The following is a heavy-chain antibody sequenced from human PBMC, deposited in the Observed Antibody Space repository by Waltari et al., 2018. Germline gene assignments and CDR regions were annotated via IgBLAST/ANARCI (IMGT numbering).Heavy chain of an antibody. CDR3: AGDSSSWSKNWFDP. CDR2: ISYDGSNK. V-gene: IGHV3-30-3*01. Sequence: QVQLVESGGGVVQPGRSLRLSCAASGFTFSSYATHWVRPAPGKGLEWVAVISYDGSNKYYADSVKGRFTISRDNSKNTLYLQMNSLRAEDTAVYYCAGDSSSWSKNWFDPWGQGTLVTVSS. J-gene: IGHJ5*02. CDR1: GFTFSSYA. D-gene: IGHD6-13*01.